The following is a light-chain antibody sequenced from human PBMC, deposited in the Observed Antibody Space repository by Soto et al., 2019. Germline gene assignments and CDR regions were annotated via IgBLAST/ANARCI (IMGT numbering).Light chain of an antibody. J-gene: IGKJ1*01. V-gene: IGKV3-15*01. CDR3: QQYNNWPGT. CDR2: GAS. Sequence: EIVMTQSPATLSVSPGQRATLSCRASRSVSSNLASYHQKPGQAPRLLIYGASTRATGIPARFSGSGSGTEFTLTISSLQSEDFAVYSCQQYNNWPGTFGQGTKV. CDR1: RSVSSN.